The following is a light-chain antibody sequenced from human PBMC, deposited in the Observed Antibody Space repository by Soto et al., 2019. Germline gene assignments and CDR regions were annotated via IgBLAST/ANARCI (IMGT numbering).Light chain of an antibody. CDR3: CSYAGSNTLL. CDR1: SSDVGGYNY. J-gene: IGLJ2*01. V-gene: IGLV2-11*01. Sequence: QSALTQPRSVSGSPGQSVTIPCTGTSSDVGGYNYVSWYQLHPGKAPKLMIYAVTERPSGVPDRFSGSQSGNTASLTISGLQAEDEADYYCCSYAGSNTLLFGGGTKLTVL. CDR2: AVT.